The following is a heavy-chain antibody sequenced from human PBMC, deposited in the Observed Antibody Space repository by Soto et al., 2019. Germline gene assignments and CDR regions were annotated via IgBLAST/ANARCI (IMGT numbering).Heavy chain of an antibody. CDR3: ATQAPYSSSPYYYYYLDV. V-gene: IGHV4-34*01. CDR1: GGSFSGYY. Sequence: SETLSLTCAVYGGSFSGYYWSWIRQSPWKGLEWIGEINHTGSTNYNPSLKSRATISVDTSKNQFSLKLNSVTAADTAVYYCATQAPYSSSPYYYYYLDVWGKGTTVTVSS. CDR2: INHTGST. D-gene: IGHD6-6*01. J-gene: IGHJ6*03.